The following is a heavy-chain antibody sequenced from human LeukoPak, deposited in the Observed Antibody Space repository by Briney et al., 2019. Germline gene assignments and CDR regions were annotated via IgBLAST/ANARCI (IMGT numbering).Heavy chain of an antibody. CDR2: ISSSSSYI. D-gene: IGHD4-23*01. CDR3: ARDIGLDYGGNSVYFDY. V-gene: IGHV3-21*01. J-gene: IGHJ4*02. CDR1: GFTFSSYS. Sequence: GGSLRLSCAASGFTFSSYSMNWVRQAPGKGLEWVSSISSSSSYIYYADSVKGRFTISRDNAKNSLYLQMNSLRAEDTAVYYCARDIGLDYGGNSVYFDYWGQGTLVTVSS.